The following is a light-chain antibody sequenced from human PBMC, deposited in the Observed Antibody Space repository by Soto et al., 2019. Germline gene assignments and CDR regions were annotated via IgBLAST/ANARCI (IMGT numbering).Light chain of an antibody. V-gene: IGKV3-15*01. CDR3: QQYNNWPPWT. CDR1: QSVSSN. CDR2: GAS. J-gene: IGKJ1*01. Sequence: EIVMTQAPATLSLSPGKRATLSCMPSQSVSSNLAWYQQKPGQAPRLLIYGASTRATGIPARFSGSGSGTEFTLTISSLQSEDFAVYYCQQYNNWPPWTFGQGTKVDIK.